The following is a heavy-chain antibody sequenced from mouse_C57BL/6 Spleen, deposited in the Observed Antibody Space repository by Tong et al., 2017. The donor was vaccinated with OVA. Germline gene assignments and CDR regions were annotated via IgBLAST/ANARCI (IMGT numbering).Heavy chain of an antibody. CDR3: ARFWEAMDY. J-gene: IGHJ4*01. CDR2: ISSGSSTI. CDR1: GFTFSSYA. Sequence: EVQLQESGGDLVKPGGSLKLSCAASGFTFSSYAMSWVRQTPEKRLEWVAYISSGSSTIYYADTVKGRFTISRDNAKNTLFLQMTSLRSEDTAMYYCARFWEAMDYWGQGTSVTVSS. V-gene: IGHV5-17*01. D-gene: IGHD4-1*01.